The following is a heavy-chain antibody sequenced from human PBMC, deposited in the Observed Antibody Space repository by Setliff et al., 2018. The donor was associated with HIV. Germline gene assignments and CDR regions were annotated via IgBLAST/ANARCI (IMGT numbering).Heavy chain of an antibody. CDR3: YGYYDRTGYPYFDY. CDR2: ISSGSTYI. V-gene: IGHV3-21*01. J-gene: IGHJ4*02. D-gene: IGHD3-22*01. CDR1: GFTVSSNY. Sequence: GGSLRLSCAASGFTVSSNYMSWVRQAPGKGLEWVSSISSGSTYIYYADSLKGRFTISRDNAKNSLYLQMHSLRVEDTAVYYCYGYYDRTGYPYFDYWGQGTLVTVSS.